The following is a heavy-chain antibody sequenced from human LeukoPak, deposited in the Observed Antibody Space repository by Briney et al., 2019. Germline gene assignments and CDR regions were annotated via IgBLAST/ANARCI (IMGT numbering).Heavy chain of an antibody. D-gene: IGHD6-19*01. CDR1: GFTFSNSA. J-gene: IGHJ4*01. CDR3: AKGIYSSGWSYFDY. V-gene: IGHV3-23*01. CDR2: LSGSGITT. Sequence: PGGSLRLSSAASGFTFSNSAMSWVRLAPGKGLEWVSTLSGSGITTYYADSVKGRFTISRDNSKNTLYLQMNSLRAEDTAVYYCAKGIYSSGWSYFDYWGHGTLVTVSS.